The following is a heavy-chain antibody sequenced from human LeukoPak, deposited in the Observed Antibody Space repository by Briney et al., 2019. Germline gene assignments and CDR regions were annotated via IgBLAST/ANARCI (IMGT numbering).Heavy chain of an antibody. V-gene: IGHV4-34*01. Sequence: SEALSLTCAVYGASFSGYYWSWIRQPPGKGLEWIGEINHSGSTNYNPSLKSRVTISVDTSKNQFSLKLSSVTAADTAVYYCARRSTIFGVVIRYYFDYWGQGTLVTVSS. CDR3: ARRSTIFGVVIRYYFDY. J-gene: IGHJ4*02. D-gene: IGHD3-3*01. CDR1: GASFSGYY. CDR2: INHSGST.